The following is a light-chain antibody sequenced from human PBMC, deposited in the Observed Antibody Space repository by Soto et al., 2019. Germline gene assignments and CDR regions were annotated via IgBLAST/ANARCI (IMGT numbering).Light chain of an antibody. V-gene: IGKV3-11*01. Sequence: EIVLTQSPATLSLSPGARATLSCRASQSVSSYLAWYQQKPGQAPRLLIYDASNRATGIPARFSGSGSGTDFTLTISSLEPEDFAVYYCQQRSNWPPSFGQGTKLEIK. J-gene: IGKJ2*01. CDR3: QQRSNWPPS. CDR1: QSVSSY. CDR2: DAS.